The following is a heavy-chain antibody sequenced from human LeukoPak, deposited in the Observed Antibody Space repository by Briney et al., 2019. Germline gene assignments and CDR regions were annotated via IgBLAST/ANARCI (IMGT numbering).Heavy chain of an antibody. Sequence: SETLSLTCTVSGGSISSYYWSWIRQPPGKGLEWIGYIYYGGSTNYNPSLKSRVTISVDTSKNQFSLKLSSVTAADTAVYYCARYYYYGMDVWGQGTTVTVSS. V-gene: IGHV4-59*08. J-gene: IGHJ6*02. CDR3: ARYYYYGMDV. CDR1: GGSISSYY. CDR2: IYYGGST.